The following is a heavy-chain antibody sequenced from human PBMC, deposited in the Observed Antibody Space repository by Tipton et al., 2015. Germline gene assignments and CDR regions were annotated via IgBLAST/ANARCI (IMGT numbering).Heavy chain of an antibody. CDR3: ARDVVPMVSAIPYFDY. V-gene: IGHV3-23*01. D-gene: IGHD2-8*01. Sequence: SLRLSCAASGFTFNNYAMNWVRQAPGKGLEWVSAISGSGGNTYYADSVKGRFTISRDNSKNTLYLQMNSLRAEDTAIYYCARDVVPMVSAIPYFDYWGQGTLVTVSS. CDR1: GFTFNNYA. CDR2: ISGSGGNT. J-gene: IGHJ4*02.